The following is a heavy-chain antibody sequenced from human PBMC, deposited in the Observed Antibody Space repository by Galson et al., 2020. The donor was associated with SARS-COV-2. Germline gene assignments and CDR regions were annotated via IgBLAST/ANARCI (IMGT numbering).Heavy chain of an antibody. CDR1: GGSFRGYY. CDR3: ARGAEERRIIVVVPYYYSYMDV. D-gene: IGHD2-15*01. Sequence: SETLSLTCAVYGGSFRGYYWTWIRQSPGKGLQWSGEINPRGSTNYDPSLQSRVAMSVDTSKNQFSLRLSSVTAADTAVYYCARGAEERRIIVVVPYYYSYMDVWGKGTTVTVSS. J-gene: IGHJ6*03. V-gene: IGHV4-34*01. CDR2: INPRGST.